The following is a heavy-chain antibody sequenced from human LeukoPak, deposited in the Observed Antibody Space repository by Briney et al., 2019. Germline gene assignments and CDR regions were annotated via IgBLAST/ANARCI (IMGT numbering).Heavy chain of an antibody. D-gene: IGHD1-26*01. CDR1: RFTFSSYW. CDR2: IYSGGST. J-gene: IGHJ6*02. CDR3: ASSAGWDYGMDV. V-gene: IGHV3-53*01. Sequence: PGGSLRLSCAASRFTFSSYWMSWVRQAPGKGLEWVSVIYSGGSTYYADSVKGRFTISRDNSKNTLYLQMNSLRAEDTAVYYCASSAGWDYGMDVWGQGTAVTVSS.